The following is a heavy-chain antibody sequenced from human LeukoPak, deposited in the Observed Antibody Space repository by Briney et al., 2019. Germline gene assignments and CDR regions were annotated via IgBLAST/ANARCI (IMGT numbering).Heavy chain of an antibody. Sequence: SQTLSLTCTVSGGSISSGYYWGWIRQPPGKGLEWIGSIYHSGSTYYNPSLKSRVTISVDTSKNQFSLKLSSVTAADTAVYYCARQDFWSGYYNDYWGQGTLVTVSS. CDR3: ARQDFWSGYYNDY. CDR2: IYHSGST. V-gene: IGHV4-38-2*02. CDR1: GGSISSGYY. J-gene: IGHJ4*02. D-gene: IGHD3-3*01.